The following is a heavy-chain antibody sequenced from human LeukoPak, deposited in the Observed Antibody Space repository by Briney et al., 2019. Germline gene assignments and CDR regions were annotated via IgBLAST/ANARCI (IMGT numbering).Heavy chain of an antibody. CDR3: ARAPPSLNTYYYGSGSAMDV. D-gene: IGHD3-10*01. CDR1: GFTFSSYW. CDR2: IKQDGSEK. J-gene: IGHJ6*02. V-gene: IGHV3-7*01. Sequence: GGSLRLSCAASGFTFSSYWMSWVRQAPGKGLEWVANIKQDGSEKYYVDSVKGRFTISRDNAKNSLYLQMNSLRAEDTAVYFCARAPPSLNTYYYGSGSAMDVWGQGTTVTVSS.